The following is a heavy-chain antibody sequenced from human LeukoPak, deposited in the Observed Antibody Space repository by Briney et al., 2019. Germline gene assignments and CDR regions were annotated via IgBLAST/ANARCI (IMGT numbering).Heavy chain of an antibody. V-gene: IGHV4-59*01. CDR2: IYYSGST. CDR1: GGSISSYY. D-gene: IGHD3-22*01. Sequence: SETLSLTCTVSGGSISSYYWSWIRQPPGKGLKWIGYIYYSGSTNYNPSLKSRVTISVDTSKNQFSLKLSSVTAADTAVYYCARAYYDSGTYYFDYWGQGTLVTVFS. CDR3: ARAYYDSGTYYFDY. J-gene: IGHJ4*02.